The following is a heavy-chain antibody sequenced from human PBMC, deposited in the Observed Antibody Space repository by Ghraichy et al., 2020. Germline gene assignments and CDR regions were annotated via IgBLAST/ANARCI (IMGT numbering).Heavy chain of an antibody. D-gene: IGHD2-15*01. CDR3: ASTKVVLRVTHPYYYYGMDV. Sequence: SVKVSCKASGGTFSSYAISWVRQAPGQGLEWMGGIIPIFGTANYAQKFQGRVTITADESTSTAYMELSSLRSEDTAVYYCASTKVVLRVTHPYYYYGMDVWGQGTTVTVSS. V-gene: IGHV1-69*13. CDR2: IIPIFGTA. CDR1: GGTFSSYA. J-gene: IGHJ6*02.